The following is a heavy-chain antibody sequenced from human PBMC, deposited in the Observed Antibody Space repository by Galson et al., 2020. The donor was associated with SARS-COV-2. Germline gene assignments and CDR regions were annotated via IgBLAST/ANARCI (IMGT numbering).Heavy chain of an antibody. V-gene: IGHV3-11*01. CDR3: ARDLLRYCSGGSCHYYYYGMDV. CDR2: ISSSGSTI. J-gene: IGHJ6*02. Sequence: GGSLRLSCAATGFTISYYYMSWIRQAPGKGLEWVTYISSSGSTIYYPDSVKGRSPISRDNAKNSLYLQMNSLRAEDTAVYYCARDLLRYCSGGSCHYYYYGMDVWGQGTTVTVSS. D-gene: IGHD2-15*01. CDR1: GFTISYYY.